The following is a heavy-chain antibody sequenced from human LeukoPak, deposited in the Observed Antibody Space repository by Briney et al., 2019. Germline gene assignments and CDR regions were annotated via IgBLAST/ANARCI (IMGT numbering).Heavy chain of an antibody. Sequence: SETLSLTCSVSGGSITSDYWSWIRQPPGKGSEWIGYIYASGKTNSNPSLRGRVTISIDTSKNQFSLKLHSVTAADTAIYYCARSLTIFGVVPFDYWGQGTLVAVSS. D-gene: IGHD3-3*01. CDR1: GGSITSDY. CDR3: ARSLTIFGVVPFDY. CDR2: IYASGKT. J-gene: IGHJ4*02. V-gene: IGHV4-4*08.